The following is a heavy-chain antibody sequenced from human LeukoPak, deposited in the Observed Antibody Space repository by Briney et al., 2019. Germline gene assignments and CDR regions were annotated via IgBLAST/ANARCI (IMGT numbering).Heavy chain of an antibody. D-gene: IGHD3-9*01. J-gene: IGHJ6*02. CDR1: GYTFTSYD. Sequence: ASVKVSCKASGYTFTSYDINWVRQATGQGLEWMGWMNPNSGNTGYAQKFQGRVTMTRNTSISTAYMELSSLRSEDTAVYYCARGGLRYFDWLYYYYYGMDVWGQGTTVTVSS. CDR2: MNPNSGNT. CDR3: ARGGLRYFDWLYYYYYGMDV. V-gene: IGHV1-8*01.